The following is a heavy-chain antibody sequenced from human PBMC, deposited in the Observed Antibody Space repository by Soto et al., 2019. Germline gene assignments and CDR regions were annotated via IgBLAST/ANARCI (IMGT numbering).Heavy chain of an antibody. D-gene: IGHD6-19*01. J-gene: IGHJ4*02. V-gene: IGHV3-53*04. CDR3: ARGAGYSSGWYDY. CDR1: GFTVSSNF. Sequence: EVQLVESGGDLVQPGGSLRLSCAASGFTVSSNFMSWVRQAPGKGLEWVSVIYSGGTTYYADSVKGRFTISRHNSKSTLYLQMNSPRPEDTAVYYCARGAGYSSGWYDYWGQGTLVTVSS. CDR2: IYSGGTT.